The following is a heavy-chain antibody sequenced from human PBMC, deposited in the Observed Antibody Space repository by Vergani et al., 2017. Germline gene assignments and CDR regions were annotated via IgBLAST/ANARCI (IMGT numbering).Heavy chain of an antibody. CDR3: ASGGHRSENGGALQL. Sequence: EKQLVQSGSETKKPGESLKISCQAFGYIFSNFWIGWVRQRPGRGLEWMGIIYPGDSEVKSNPTFRGQVIFSVDTSVNTAYLQWRSLQASDTATYFCASGGHRSENGGALQLWGQGTNITVSS. CDR1: GYIFSNFW. V-gene: IGHV5-51*01. D-gene: IGHD3-16*01. CDR2: IYPGDSEV. J-gene: IGHJ3*01.